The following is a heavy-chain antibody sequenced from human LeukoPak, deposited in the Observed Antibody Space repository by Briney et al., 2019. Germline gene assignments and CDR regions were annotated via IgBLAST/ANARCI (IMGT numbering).Heavy chain of an antibody. CDR3: ARAMDTDYYYGMDV. D-gene: IGHD5-18*01. CDR2: ISSSSSYI. CDR1: GFTFSSYS. J-gene: IGHJ6*02. V-gene: IGHV3-21*01. Sequence: GGSLRLSCAASGFTFSSYSMNWVRQAPGKGLEWVSSISSSSSYIYYADSVKGRFTISRDNAKNSLYLQMNSLRAEDTAVYYCARAMDTDYYYGMDVWGQGTTVTVSS.